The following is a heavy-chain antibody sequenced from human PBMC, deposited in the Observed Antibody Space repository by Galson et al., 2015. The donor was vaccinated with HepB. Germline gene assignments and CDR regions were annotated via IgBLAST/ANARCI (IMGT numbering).Heavy chain of an antibody. CDR2: ISGSGGRT. V-gene: IGHV3-23*01. CDR1: GFTFSSYA. Sequence: SLRLSCAASGFTFSSYAMSWVRQAPGQGLEWVSAISGSGGRTYYADSVKGRFTISRDNSKNTLYLQMNSLRAEDTAVYYCAKAGDYYGSGSDEPGDAFDIWGQGTMVTVSS. J-gene: IGHJ3*02. CDR3: AKAGDYYGSGSDEPGDAFDI. D-gene: IGHD3-10*01.